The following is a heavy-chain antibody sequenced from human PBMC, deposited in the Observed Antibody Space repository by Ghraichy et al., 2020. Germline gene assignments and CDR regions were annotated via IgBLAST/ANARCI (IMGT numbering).Heavy chain of an antibody. D-gene: IGHD2-2*01. CDR2: INHSGST. V-gene: IGHV4-34*01. CDR1: GGSFSGYY. CDR3: ARGEGRCSSTSCYYYYGMDV. Sequence: SQTLSLTCAVYGGSFSGYYWSWIHQPPGKGLEWIGEINHSGSTNYNPSLKSRVTISVDTSKNQFSLKLSSVTAADTAVYYCARGEGRCSSTSCYYYYGMDVWGQGTTVTVSS. J-gene: IGHJ6*02.